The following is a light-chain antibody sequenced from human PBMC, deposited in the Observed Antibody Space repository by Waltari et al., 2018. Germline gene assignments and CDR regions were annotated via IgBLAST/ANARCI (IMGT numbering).Light chain of an antibody. Sequence: DIQMTQSPSTLSASVGDRVTITCRASQNINIWLAWYQQKPWKAPKALIHKTSTLEGGVPSRFSGSGSGTEFTLTISSLQPDDLATYYCQHYGSYPVTFGGGTKVEIK. CDR3: QHYGSYPVT. V-gene: IGKV1-5*03. J-gene: IGKJ4*01. CDR1: QNINIW. CDR2: KTS.